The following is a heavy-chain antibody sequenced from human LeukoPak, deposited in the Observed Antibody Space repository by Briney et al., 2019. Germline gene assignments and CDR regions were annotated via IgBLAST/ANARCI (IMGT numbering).Heavy chain of an antibody. CDR2: ISSSSSYI. J-gene: IGHJ4*02. V-gene: IGHV3-21*01. Sequence: GGSLRLSCTASGFTFSSYSMNWVRQAPGKGLEWVSSISSSSSYIYYADSVKGRFTISRDNAKNSLYLQVNSLRAEDTAVYYCARASGSYWYYFDYWGQGTLVTVSS. CDR1: GFTFSSYS. D-gene: IGHD1-26*01. CDR3: ARASGSYWYYFDY.